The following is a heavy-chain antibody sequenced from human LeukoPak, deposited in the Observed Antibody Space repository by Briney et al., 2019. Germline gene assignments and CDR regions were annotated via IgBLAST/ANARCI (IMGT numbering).Heavy chain of an antibody. CDR3: ARGSMVRDIVVVPAAL. J-gene: IGHJ4*02. V-gene: IGHV1-18*01. CDR1: GYTFTSYG. D-gene: IGHD2-2*01. Sequence: ASVKDSCKASGYTFTSYGISWVRQAPGQGLEWMGWISAYNGNTNYAQKLQGRVTMTTDTSTSTAYMELRSLRSDDTAVYYCARGSMVRDIVVVPAALWGQGTLVTVSS. CDR2: ISAYNGNT.